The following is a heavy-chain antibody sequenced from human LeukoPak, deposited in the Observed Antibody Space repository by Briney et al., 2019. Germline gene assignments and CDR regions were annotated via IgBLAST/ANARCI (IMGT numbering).Heavy chain of an antibody. J-gene: IGHJ6*03. CDR3: GGSPAYYNRDV. CDR1: GLTFRNHA. CDR2: ISHDGGND. Sequence: GGSLRLSCAASGLTFRNHAIHWVRQAPGKGLEWVTVISHDGGNDYYRDSVKGRFTISRDNSRNTVFLQMNSLRPGDTAVYYWGGSPAYYNRDVGG. D-gene: IGHD3-16*01. V-gene: IGHV3-30*04.